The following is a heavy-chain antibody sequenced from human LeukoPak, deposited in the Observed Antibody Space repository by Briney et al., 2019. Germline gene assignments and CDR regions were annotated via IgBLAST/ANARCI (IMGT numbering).Heavy chain of an antibody. CDR1: GFTVSSNY. CDR2: IYRGGIT. Sequence: GSLRLSCAVSGFTVSSNYMTWVRRAPGKGLEWLSVIYRGGITYYADSVKGRFTFSRDTSKNTLYLQMNSLRVEDTAVYYCARIIDTSYWYFDLWGRGTLVTVSS. V-gene: IGHV3-53*01. CDR3: ARIIDTSYWYFDL. J-gene: IGHJ2*01. D-gene: IGHD3-10*01.